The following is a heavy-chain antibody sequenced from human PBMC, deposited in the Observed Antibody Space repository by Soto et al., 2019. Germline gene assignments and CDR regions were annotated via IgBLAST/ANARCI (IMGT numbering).Heavy chain of an antibody. CDR1: GFSFSSYS. D-gene: IGHD1-1*01. CDR2: VSFDGSNK. V-gene: IGHV3-30-3*01. J-gene: IGHJ4*02. CDR3: GRDRRFGNGYNLGFDY. Sequence: QVQLVESGGGVVQPGRSLRLSCAASGFSFSSYSMHWVRQAPGKGLEWVAVVSFDGSNKYYANSVKDRFTVSRDNSKNTRYVQRNSLKPEDTAVYYCGRDRRFGNGYNLGFDYWGQGTLVTVSS.